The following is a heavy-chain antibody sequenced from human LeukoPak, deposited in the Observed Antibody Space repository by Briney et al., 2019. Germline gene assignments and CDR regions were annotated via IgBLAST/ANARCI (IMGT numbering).Heavy chain of an antibody. CDR2: IYHSGST. J-gene: IGHJ4*02. CDR1: GGSISTYY. V-gene: IGHV4-59*01. D-gene: IGHD5-12*01. Sequence: SETLSLTCTLSGGSISTYYWSWIRQPPGKGLEWIGYIYHSGSTNYDPSLKSRVTISVDTPKNQFSLKLSSVTAADTAVYYCARGGGYASPIGYWGQGALVTVSS. CDR3: ARGGGYASPIGY.